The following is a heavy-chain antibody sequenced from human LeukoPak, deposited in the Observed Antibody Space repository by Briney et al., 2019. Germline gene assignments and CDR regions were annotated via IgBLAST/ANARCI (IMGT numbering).Heavy chain of an antibody. Sequence: GESLKISCKGSGYSFTSYWIGWVRQMPGEGLEWMGIIYPGDSDTRYSPSFQGQVTISADKSISTAYLQWSSLKASDTAMYYCATSAYYYDSSGYPLFDYWGQGTLVTVSS. CDR1: GYSFTSYW. CDR3: ATSAYYYDSSGYPLFDY. J-gene: IGHJ4*02. D-gene: IGHD3-22*01. V-gene: IGHV5-51*01. CDR2: IYPGDSDT.